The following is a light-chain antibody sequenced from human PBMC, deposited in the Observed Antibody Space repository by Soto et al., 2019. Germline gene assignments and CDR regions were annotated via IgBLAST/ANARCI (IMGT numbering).Light chain of an antibody. CDR3: QQSFITPWT. CDR2: GAT. CDR1: QRIDNF. J-gene: IGKJ1*01. V-gene: IGKV1-39*01. Sequence: DIQMTQSPSFLSASFGDRVTITCRASQRIDNFLVWYQQKPGKPPKLLIYGATSSQSGVASRCSGSGSGTDFTLTISSLQPEDFATYFCQQSFITPWTFGQGTKVDI.